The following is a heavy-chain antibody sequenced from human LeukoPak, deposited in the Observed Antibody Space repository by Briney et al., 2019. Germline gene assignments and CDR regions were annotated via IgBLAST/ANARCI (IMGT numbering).Heavy chain of an antibody. J-gene: IGHJ5*02. CDR3: AKDPRSYCSSTSCPPWFDP. V-gene: IGHV3-33*06. CDR1: GFTFSSYG. Sequence: GGSLRLSCAASGFTFSSYGMHWVRQAPGKGLEWVAVIWYDGSNKYYADSVKGRFTISRDNSKNTLYLQMNSLRAEDTAVYYCAKDPRSYCSSTSCPPWFDPWGQRTLVTVSS. D-gene: IGHD2-2*01. CDR2: IWYDGSNK.